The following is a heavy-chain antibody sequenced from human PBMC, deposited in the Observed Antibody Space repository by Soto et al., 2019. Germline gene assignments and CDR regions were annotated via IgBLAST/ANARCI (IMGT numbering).Heavy chain of an antibody. J-gene: IGHJ4*02. D-gene: IGHD3-16*02. CDR1: GFTFSSYA. Sequence: GGSLRLSCAASGFTFSSYAMHWVRQAPGKGLEWVAVISYDGSNKYYADSVKGRFTISRDNSKNTLYLQMNSLRAEDTAVYYCARDGLPLGDPLGELSTYYFDYWGQGTLVTVSS. V-gene: IGHV3-30-3*01. CDR3: ARDGLPLGDPLGELSTYYFDY. CDR2: ISYDGSNK.